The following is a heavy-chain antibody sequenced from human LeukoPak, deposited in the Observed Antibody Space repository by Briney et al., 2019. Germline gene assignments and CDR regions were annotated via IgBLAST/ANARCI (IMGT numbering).Heavy chain of an antibody. CDR2: IYYSGST. V-gene: IGHV4-39*01. CDR3: ARLGAFDP. CDR1: GGSISSSSYY. Sequence: PPETLSLTCTVSGGSISSSSYYWGWIRQPPGKGLEWIGSIYYSGSTYYNPSLKSRVTISVDTSKNQFSLKLSSVTAADRAVYYCARLGAFDPWGQGTLVTVSS. J-gene: IGHJ5*02.